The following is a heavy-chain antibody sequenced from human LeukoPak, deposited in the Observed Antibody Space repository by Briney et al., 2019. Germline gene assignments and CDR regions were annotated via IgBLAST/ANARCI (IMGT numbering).Heavy chain of an antibody. Sequence: SETLCLTCAVYGGSFSGYYWSWIRQPPGKGLEWIGEINHSGSTNYNTSLKSRVTISVDTSKNQFSLKLSSVTAADTAVYDCARGPSSSWYRYYYYDMDVWGKGTTVTVSS. D-gene: IGHD6-13*01. J-gene: IGHJ6*03. CDR1: GGSFSGYY. CDR3: ARGPSSSWYRYYYYDMDV. V-gene: IGHV4-34*01. CDR2: INHSGST.